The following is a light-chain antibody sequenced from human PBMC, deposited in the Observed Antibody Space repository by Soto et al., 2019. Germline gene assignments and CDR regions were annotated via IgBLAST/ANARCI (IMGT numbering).Light chain of an antibody. V-gene: IGKV1-39*01. J-gene: IGKJ4*01. CDR3: QQSYATVRT. CDR2: AAS. Sequence: IQMTQSPYSLSTSVGDRVTITCRASQGISTFLNWYQQKPGKAPRLLIYAASRLQSGVPARFSGSGAETDFTLTITSLQPEDFGIYYCQQSYATVRTFGGGTKVDIK. CDR1: QGISTF.